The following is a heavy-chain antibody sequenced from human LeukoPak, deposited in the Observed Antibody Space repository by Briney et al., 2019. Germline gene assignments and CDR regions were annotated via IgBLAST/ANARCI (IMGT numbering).Heavy chain of an antibody. V-gene: IGHV3-15*01. CDR3: ARAWFGESRDGLDI. D-gene: IGHD3-10*01. J-gene: IGHJ3*02. Sequence: GGSLRLSCAARGFTLTNDFMTWVRQAPGKGLEWVGRIKSEIEGGTTDHAASVKGRFAISRDESTNTLFLQMNSLRNEDTAVYYCARAWFGESRDGLDIWGRGSMVVVSS. CDR2: IKSEIEGGTT. CDR1: GFTLTNDF.